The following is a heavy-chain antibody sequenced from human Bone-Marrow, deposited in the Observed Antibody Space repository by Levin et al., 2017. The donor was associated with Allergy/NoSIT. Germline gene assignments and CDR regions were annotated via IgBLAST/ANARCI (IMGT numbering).Heavy chain of an antibody. CDR1: GASISSGDGY. D-gene: IGHD6-6*01. V-gene: IGHV4-30-4*01. Sequence: SETLSLTCTVSGASISSGDGYWSWIRQSPGKGLEWIGFIYYSGTTYYNPSLKSRLTISVDTSKNQFSLKLSSVTAADTAVYYCARVEYSSRPIDYWGQGTLVTVSS. CDR2: IYYSGTT. CDR3: ARVEYSSRPIDY. J-gene: IGHJ4*02.